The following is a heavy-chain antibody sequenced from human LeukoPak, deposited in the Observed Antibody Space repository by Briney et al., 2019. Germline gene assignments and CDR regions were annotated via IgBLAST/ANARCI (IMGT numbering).Heavy chain of an antibody. D-gene: IGHD3-10*01. J-gene: IGHJ4*02. V-gene: IGHV3-21*01. CDR2: ISSSSSYI. CDR1: GFTFSSYS. Sequence: GGSLRLSCAASGFTFSSYSMNWVRQAPGKGLEWVSSISSSSSYIYYADSVKGRFTISRDNAKNSLYLQMNSLRAEDTAVYYCARVLDTSGSYPLGYWDQGTLVTVSS. CDR3: ARVLDTSGSYPLGY.